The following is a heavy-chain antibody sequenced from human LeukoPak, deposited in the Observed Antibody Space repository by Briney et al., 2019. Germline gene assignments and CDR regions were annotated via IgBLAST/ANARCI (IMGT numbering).Heavy chain of an antibody. J-gene: IGHJ6*03. CDR2: IYSGGST. CDR3: ATAAIRAAAVFTYSYYYYMDV. D-gene: IGHD6-13*01. CDR1: GFTVSSNY. V-gene: IGHV3-66*01. Sequence: GGSLRLSCAASGFTVSSNYMSWVRQAPGKGLEWVSVIYSGGSTYYADSVKGRFTISRDNSKNTLYLQMNSLRAEDTAVYYCATAAIRAAAVFTYSYYYYMDVCGKGPTLTISS.